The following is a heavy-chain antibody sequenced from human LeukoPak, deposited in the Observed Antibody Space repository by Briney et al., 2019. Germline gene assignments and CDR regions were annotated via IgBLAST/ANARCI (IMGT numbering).Heavy chain of an antibody. Sequence: GGSLRLSCAASGFIVSSNYMGWVRQAPGKGLEWVSVIYSSGSTYYPDSVKGRFNISRDESKNTLYLQMNSLRAEDTAVYYCTRLAVAYFDSWGQGTLVTVSS. D-gene: IGHD6-19*01. CDR2: IYSSGST. CDR1: GFIVSSNY. V-gene: IGHV3-66*04. J-gene: IGHJ4*02. CDR3: TRLAVAYFDS.